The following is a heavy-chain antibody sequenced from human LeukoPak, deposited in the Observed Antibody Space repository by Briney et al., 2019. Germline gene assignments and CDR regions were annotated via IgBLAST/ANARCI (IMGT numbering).Heavy chain of an antibody. J-gene: IGHJ3*02. V-gene: IGHV3-30*02. D-gene: IGHD2-2*01. CDR2: IRYDGSNK. CDR1: GFTFSSYG. Sequence: GGSLRLSCAASGFTFSSYGMHWVRQAPGKGLEWVAFIRYDGSNKYYADSVKGRFTISRDNSKNTLYLQMNSLRAEDTAVYYCAKDIVVVPAGYHDAFDIWGQGTMVTVSS. CDR3: AKDIVVVPAGYHDAFDI.